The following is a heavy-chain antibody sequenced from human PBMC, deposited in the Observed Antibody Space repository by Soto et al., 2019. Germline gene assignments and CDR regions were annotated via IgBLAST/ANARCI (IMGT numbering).Heavy chain of an antibody. CDR1: GYTFTSYA. D-gene: IGHD3-22*01. CDR2: INAGNGNT. CDR3: ARGDSGYVWIYYYDSSGPKPVFVNYGMDV. V-gene: IGHV1-3*01. J-gene: IGHJ6*02. Sequence: ASVKVSCKASGYTFTSYAMHWVRQAPGQRLERMGWINAGNGNTKYSQKFQGRVTITRDTSASTAYMELSSLRSEDTAVYYCARGDSGYVWIYYYDSSGPKPVFVNYGMDVWGQGTTVTVSS.